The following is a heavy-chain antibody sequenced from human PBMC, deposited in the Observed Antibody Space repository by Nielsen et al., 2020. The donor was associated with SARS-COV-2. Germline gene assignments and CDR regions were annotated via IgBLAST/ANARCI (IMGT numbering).Heavy chain of an antibody. Sequence: GGSLRLSCAASGFTFSSYGMPWVRQAPGKGLEWVAVIWYDGSNKYYADSVKGRFTISRDSSRHTLNLHMNSLGSEDTAVYYCAKAGVMITFGGDVDYFESWGQGTLVTVSS. CDR1: GFTFSSYG. D-gene: IGHD3-16*01. J-gene: IGHJ4*02. V-gene: IGHV3-30*02. CDR2: IWYDGSNK. CDR3: AKAGVMITFGGDVDYFES.